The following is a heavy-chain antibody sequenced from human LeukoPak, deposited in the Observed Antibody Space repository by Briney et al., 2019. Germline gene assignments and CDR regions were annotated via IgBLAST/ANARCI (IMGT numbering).Heavy chain of an antibody. CDR3: ARHGSVRSPLGP. J-gene: IGHJ5*02. Sequence: SETLSLTCTVSGGSISSYYWSWIRQPPGKGLEWIGYIYATGSTNYNPSLKGRVTIPVDTSKNQFSLNLRSVTAADTAVYYCARHGSVRSPLGPWGQGTLVTVSS. CDR1: GGSISSYY. CDR2: IYATGST. D-gene: IGHD3-10*01. V-gene: IGHV4-4*09.